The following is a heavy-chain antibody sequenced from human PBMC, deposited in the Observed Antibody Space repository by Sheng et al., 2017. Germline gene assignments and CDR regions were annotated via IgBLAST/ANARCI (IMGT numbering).Heavy chain of an antibody. CDR1: GGTFSSYA. V-gene: IGHV1-69*05. D-gene: IGHD5-12*01. CDR2: IIPIFGTA. Sequence: QVQLVQSGAEVKKPGSSVKVSCKASGGTFSSYAISWVRQAPGQGLEWMGGIIPIFGTANYAQKFQGRVTITTDESTSTAYMELSSLRSEDTAVYYCARTWGTDIVATQYYMDVWGKGTTVTVSS. J-gene: IGHJ6*03. CDR3: ARTWGTDIVATQYYMDV.